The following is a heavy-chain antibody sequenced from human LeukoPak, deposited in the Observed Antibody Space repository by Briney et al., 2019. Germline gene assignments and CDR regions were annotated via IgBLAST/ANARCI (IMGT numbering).Heavy chain of an antibody. Sequence: ASVKVSCKASGYTFTSYAMNWVRQAPGQGLEWMGWINTNTGNPTYAQGFTGRFVFSLDTSVSTAYLQISSLKAEGTAVYYCARADYYDSSGYYYDGDDAFDIWGQGTMVTVSS. CDR2: INTNTGNP. CDR1: GYTFTSYA. D-gene: IGHD3-22*01. J-gene: IGHJ3*02. V-gene: IGHV7-4-1*02. CDR3: ARADYYDSSGYYYDGDDAFDI.